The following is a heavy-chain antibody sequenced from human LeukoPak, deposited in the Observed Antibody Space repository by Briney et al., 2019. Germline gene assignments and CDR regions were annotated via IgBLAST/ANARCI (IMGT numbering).Heavy chain of an antibody. Sequence: SVKVSCKASGGAFSSYAISRVRQAPGQGLGWMGGIIPIFGTPNYAQKFQGRVSITADESTSTAYMELSSLRSEDTAVFYCARVLGDYYGSGSYYRDAFDIWGQGTVVTVSS. J-gene: IGHJ3*02. CDR1: GGAFSSYA. CDR2: IIPIFGTP. V-gene: IGHV1-69*01. D-gene: IGHD3-10*01. CDR3: ARVLGDYYGSGSYYRDAFDI.